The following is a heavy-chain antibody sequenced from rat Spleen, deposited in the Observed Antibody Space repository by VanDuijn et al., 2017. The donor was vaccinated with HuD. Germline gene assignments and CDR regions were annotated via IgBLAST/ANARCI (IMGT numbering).Heavy chain of an antibody. CDR3: ARRGNSVFWNFDF. J-gene: IGHJ1*01. CDR2: IRNGGYNT. CDR1: GFTFSNYD. V-gene: IGHV5-25*01. Sequence: EVQLVESDGGLVQPGGSMRLSCAASGFTFSNYDMAWVRQVPTKGLEWVASIRNGGYNTYYRDSVKGRFSISRDDAKSTLYLQMDSLRSEDTATYYCARRGNSVFWNFDFWGPGTMVSVSS. D-gene: IGHD4-4*01.